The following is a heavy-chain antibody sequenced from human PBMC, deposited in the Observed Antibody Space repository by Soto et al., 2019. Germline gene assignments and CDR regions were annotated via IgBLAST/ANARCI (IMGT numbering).Heavy chain of an antibody. CDR3: ARVRAGDYYYYGMDV. J-gene: IGHJ6*02. Sequence: QVQLVQSGRGVIQPGRSLRLSCAASGFTFSSYAMHWVRQAPGKGLEWVAVISYDGSNKYYADSVKGRFTISRDNSKNTLYLQMNSLRAEDTAVYYCARVRAGDYYYYGMDVWGQGTTVTVSS. V-gene: IGHV3-30-3*01. CDR1: GFTFSSYA. CDR2: ISYDGSNK. D-gene: IGHD4-17*01.